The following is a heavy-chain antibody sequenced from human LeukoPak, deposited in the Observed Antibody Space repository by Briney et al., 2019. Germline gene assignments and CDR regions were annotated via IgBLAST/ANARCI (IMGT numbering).Heavy chain of an antibody. D-gene: IGHD3-3*01. CDR3: ARDRLPRFTIFGVVNEPGGMDV. V-gene: IGHV1-46*01. CDR2: INPSGGST. Sequence: ASVKVSCKASGYTFTSYYMHWVRQAPGQGLEWMGIINPSGGSTSYAQKFQGRVTMTRDTSTSTVYMELSSLRSEDTAVYYCARDRLPRFTIFGVVNEPGGMDVWGQGTTVTVSS. J-gene: IGHJ6*02. CDR1: GYTFTSYY.